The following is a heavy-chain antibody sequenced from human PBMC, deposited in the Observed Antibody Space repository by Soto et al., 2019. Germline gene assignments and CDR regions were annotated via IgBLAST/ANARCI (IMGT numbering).Heavy chain of an antibody. CDR3: AKACLGGSCYGFDY. D-gene: IGHD2-15*01. V-gene: IGHV3-9*01. CDR1: GFTFDDYA. J-gene: IGHJ4*02. Sequence: EVQLVESGGGLVQPGRSLRLSCAASGFTFDDYAMHWVRQAPGKGLEWVSGISWNSGSIGYADSVKGRFTISRDNAKNSLYLQMNSLRAEDTVLYYCAKACLGGSCYGFDYWGQGTLVTVSS. CDR2: ISWNSGSI.